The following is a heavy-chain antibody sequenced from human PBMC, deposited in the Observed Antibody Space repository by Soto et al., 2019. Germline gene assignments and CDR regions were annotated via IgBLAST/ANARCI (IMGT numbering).Heavy chain of an antibody. J-gene: IGHJ5*02. Sequence: GGSLRLSCAASGFTFSSYSMNWVRQAPGKGLEWVSSISSSSTAIFYGDSVKGRFIISRDNAKNTLYLQMNSLTVEDTAVYHCVRSDWLDPWGLGTLVTVSS. CDR1: GFTFSSYS. V-gene: IGHV3-21*03. CDR2: ISSSSTAI. CDR3: VRSDWLDP.